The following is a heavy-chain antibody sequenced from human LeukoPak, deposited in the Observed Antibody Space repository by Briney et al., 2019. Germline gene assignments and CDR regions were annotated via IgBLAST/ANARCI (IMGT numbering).Heavy chain of an antibody. CDR1: GFTFSSYA. D-gene: IGHD6-13*01. V-gene: IGHV3-9*01. CDR3: AKDIDAGQGSSWYYFDY. CDR2: ISWNSGSI. J-gene: IGHJ4*02. Sequence: PGGTLRLSCAASGFTFSSYAMSWVRQAPGKGLEWVSGISWNSGSIGYADSVKGRFTISRDNAKNSLYLQMNSLRAEDTALYYCAKDIDAGQGSSWYYFDYWGQGTLVTVSS.